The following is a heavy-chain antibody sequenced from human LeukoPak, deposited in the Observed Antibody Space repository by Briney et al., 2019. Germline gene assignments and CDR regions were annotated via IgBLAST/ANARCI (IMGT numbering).Heavy chain of an antibody. Sequence: PGGPLRLSCAASGFTFSSYWMSWVRQAPGKGLEWVANIKQDGSEKYYVDSVKGRFTISRDNSKNTLYLQMNSLRAEDTAVYYCAKYEGSSGWYGDYWGQGTLVTVSS. V-gene: IGHV3-7*03. CDR3: AKYEGSSGWYGDY. CDR1: GFTFSSYW. J-gene: IGHJ4*02. CDR2: IKQDGSEK. D-gene: IGHD6-19*01.